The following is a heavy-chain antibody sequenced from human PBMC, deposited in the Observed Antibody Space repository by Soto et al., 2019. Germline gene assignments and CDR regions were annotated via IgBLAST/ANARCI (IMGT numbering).Heavy chain of an antibody. CDR1: GGSFSGYS. D-gene: IGHD6-19*01. V-gene: IGHV4-34*02. Sequence: QVQLQQWGAGLLKPSETLSLTCAVNGGSFSGYSWTWIRQAPGKGLDWIGEINYTGTTNYSPSLKSRVTLSVDTSKNQFSLELRSVSAADTAVYYCAREGGSGWYYHDYWGHGTLVTVSS. CDR3: AREGGSGWYYHDY. J-gene: IGHJ4*01. CDR2: INYTGTT.